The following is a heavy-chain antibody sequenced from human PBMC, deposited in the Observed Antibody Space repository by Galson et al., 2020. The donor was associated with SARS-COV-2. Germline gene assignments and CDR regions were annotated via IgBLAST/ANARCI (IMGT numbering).Heavy chain of an antibody. J-gene: IGHJ5*02. D-gene: IGHD3-9*01. Sequence: ASVKVSCKASGYTFTSYDINWVRQATGQGLEWIGWMNPNSGNTGYAQKFQGRVTMTRNTSISTAYMELSSLRSEDTAVYYCARAVSVLRYFDWLINRWFDPWGQGTLVTVSS. V-gene: IGHV1-8*01. CDR1: GYTFTSYD. CDR2: MNPNSGNT. CDR3: ARAVSVLRYFDWLINRWFDP.